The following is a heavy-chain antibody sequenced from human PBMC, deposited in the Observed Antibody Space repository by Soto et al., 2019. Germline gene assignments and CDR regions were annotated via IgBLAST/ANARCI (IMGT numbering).Heavy chain of an antibody. J-gene: IGHJ5*02. CDR2: IYHSGST. CDR3: ARLSAAWFDP. D-gene: IGHD6-19*01. V-gene: IGHV4-61*01. Sequence: LCGGSVRSGRYYWGWIRQPPGKGLEWIGYIYHSGSTNYNPSLKSRVTISVDTSKNQFSLSLTSVTAADTAVYYCARLSAAWFDPWGQGTLVTVAS. CDR1: GGSVRSGRYY.